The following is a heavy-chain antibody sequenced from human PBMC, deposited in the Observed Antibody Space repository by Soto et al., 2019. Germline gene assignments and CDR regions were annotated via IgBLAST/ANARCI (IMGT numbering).Heavy chain of an antibody. V-gene: IGHV3-30*03. CDR3: ARSGTKVTTFWYLDL. J-gene: IGHJ2*01. CDR2: ISYDEDNI. CDR1: GFTFGHYG. D-gene: IGHD4-17*01. Sequence: QEQLVESGGGVVQPGRSLRLSCAASGFTFGHYGMHWVRQAPGKGLEWVAVISYDEDNIYYADSVRGRFTISRDNSENTLYLQMNSLRPEDTGGYFWARSGTKVTTFWYLDLWGRGTLVTASS.